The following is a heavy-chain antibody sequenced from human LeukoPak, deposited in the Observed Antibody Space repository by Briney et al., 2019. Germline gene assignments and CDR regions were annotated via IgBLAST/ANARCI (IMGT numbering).Heavy chain of an antibody. CDR1: GGTFSSYA. V-gene: IGHV1-69*13. CDR2: IIPIFGTA. CDR3: ARGLRSGWYRDIYFDY. D-gene: IGHD6-19*01. Sequence: ASVKVSCKASGGTFSSYAISWVRQAPGQGLEWMGGIIPIFGTANYAQKFQGRVTITADESTSTACMELSSLRSEDTAVYYCARGLRSGWYRDIYFDYWGQGTLVTVSS. J-gene: IGHJ4*02.